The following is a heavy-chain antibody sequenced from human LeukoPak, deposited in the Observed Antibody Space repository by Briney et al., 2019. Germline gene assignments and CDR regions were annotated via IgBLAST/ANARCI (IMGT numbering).Heavy chain of an antibody. V-gene: IGHV3-9*01. D-gene: IGHD2-15*01. CDR1: GFTFDDYA. J-gene: IGHJ3*02. CDR2: ISWNSGSI. Sequence: GRSLRLSCAASGFTFDDYAMHWVRQAPGKGLEWVSGISWNSGSIGYADSVKGRFTISRDNAKNSLYLQMNSLRAEDTALYYCAKVHCSGGSCYGDAFDIWGQGTMVTVSS. CDR3: AKVHCSGGSCYGDAFDI.